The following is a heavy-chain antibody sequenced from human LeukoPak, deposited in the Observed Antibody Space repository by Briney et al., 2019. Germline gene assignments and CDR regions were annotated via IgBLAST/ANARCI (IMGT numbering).Heavy chain of an antibody. J-gene: IGHJ4*02. CDR2: ISYDGSNK. CDR3: AKVSGDPNYYDSSGYYRPPHYFDY. V-gene: IGHV3-30-3*01. CDR1: GFTFSSYA. Sequence: PGRSLRLSCAASGFTFSSYAMHWVRQAPGKGLEWVAVISYDGSNKYYADSVKGRFTISRDNSKNTLYLQMNSLRAEDTAVYYCAKVSGDPNYYDSSGYYRPPHYFDYWGQGTLVTVSS. D-gene: IGHD3-22*01.